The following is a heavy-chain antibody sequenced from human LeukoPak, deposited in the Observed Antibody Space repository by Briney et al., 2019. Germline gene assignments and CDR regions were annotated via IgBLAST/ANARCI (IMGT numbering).Heavy chain of an antibody. J-gene: IGHJ3*02. CDR1: GFTFSSYA. CDR2: ISYDGSNK. CDR3: ARESGDLDAFDI. Sequence: GGSLRLSCAASGFTFSSYAMHWVRQAPGKGLEWVAVISYDGSNKYYADSVKGRFTISRDNSKNTLYLQMNSLRAEDTAVYYCARESGDLDAFDIWGQGTMVTVSS. D-gene: IGHD2-21*02. V-gene: IGHV3-30-3*01.